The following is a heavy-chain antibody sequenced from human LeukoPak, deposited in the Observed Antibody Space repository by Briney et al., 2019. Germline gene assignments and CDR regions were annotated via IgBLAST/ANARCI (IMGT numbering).Heavy chain of an antibody. J-gene: IGHJ4*02. CDR3: AKRDSSGYYYFDY. CDR2: IGGSGGTT. Sequence: PGGSLRLSCAASGFTFSSYGMHWVRQAPGEGLEWVSAIGGSGGTTYYADSVKGRFTISRDNSKNTVYLQMNSLRAEDTAVYYCAKRDSSGYYYFDYWGQGTLVTASS. V-gene: IGHV3-23*01. CDR1: GFTFSSYG. D-gene: IGHD3-22*01.